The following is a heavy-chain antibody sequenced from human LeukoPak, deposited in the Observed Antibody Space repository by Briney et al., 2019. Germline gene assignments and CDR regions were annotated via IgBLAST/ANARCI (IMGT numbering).Heavy chain of an antibody. CDR1: GFTFSSFA. Sequence: GGSLRLSCAASGFTFSSFAMSWVRLAPGKGLEWVANIKQDGSEKYYVDSVRGRFSISRDNSKNSLYLQMNSLRADDTAVYYCAKNGDRGAFCSGGTCYPYYYYYMDVWGKGTTVTISS. CDR3: AKNGDRGAFCSGGTCYPYYYYYMDV. J-gene: IGHJ6*03. D-gene: IGHD2-15*01. CDR2: IKQDGSEK. V-gene: IGHV3-7*03.